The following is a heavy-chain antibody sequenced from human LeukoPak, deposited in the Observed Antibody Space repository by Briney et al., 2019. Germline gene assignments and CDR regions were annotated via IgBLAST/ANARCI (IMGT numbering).Heavy chain of an antibody. CDR2: IYYSGST. V-gene: IGHV4-59*01. D-gene: IGHD3-3*01. CDR3: ARAPYYDFWSGYSGRRGMDV. CDR1: GGSNSSYY. Sequence: SETLSLTCTVSGGSNSSYYWSWIRQPPGKGLEWVGYIYYSGSTNYNPSLKSRVTISVDTSKNQFSLKLSSVTAADTAVYYCARAPYYDFWSGYSGRRGMDVWGQGTTVTVSS. J-gene: IGHJ6*02.